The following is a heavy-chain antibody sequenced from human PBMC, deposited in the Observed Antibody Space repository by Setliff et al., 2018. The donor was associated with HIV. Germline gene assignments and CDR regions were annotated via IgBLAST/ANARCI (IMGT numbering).Heavy chain of an antibody. CDR3: ARGSCSGCYLSDY. CDR1: GYTFSTNA. J-gene: IGHJ4*02. CDR2: INAGDDNT. V-gene: IGHV1-3*01. Sequence: ASVKVSCKAFGYTFSTNAIHWVRQAPGQRPEWMGYINAGDDNTRYSEKFQGRVTITRDTSANTAYMELSSLRSEDTAVYYCARGSCSGCYLSDYWGLGTLVTAPQ. D-gene: IGHD6-19*01.